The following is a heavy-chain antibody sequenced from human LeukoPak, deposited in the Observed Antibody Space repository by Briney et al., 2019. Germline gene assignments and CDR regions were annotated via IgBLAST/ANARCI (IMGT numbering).Heavy chain of an antibody. Sequence: PGGSLRLSCAASGFTVSSKYMSWVRQAPGKGLAWVSVFYSGGSTFYADSVKGRFTISRDSSKNTLYLQMNSLRVEDTAVYYCARSSSSWYNYFDYWGQGTLVTVSS. CDR2: FYSGGST. CDR3: ARSSSSWYNYFDY. J-gene: IGHJ4*02. V-gene: IGHV3-66*01. CDR1: GFTVSSKY. D-gene: IGHD6-13*01.